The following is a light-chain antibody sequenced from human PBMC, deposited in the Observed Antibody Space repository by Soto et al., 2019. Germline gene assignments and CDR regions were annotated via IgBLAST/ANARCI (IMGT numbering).Light chain of an antibody. J-gene: IGKJ1*01. CDR2: GAS. CDR3: QRYDSLRT. Sequence: EFVFTQSPGTLSLSPGERATLSCRASQSVRSNFLAWYQQKPGEAPRLLIYGASNRATGIPDRLSVSGSGTDFTLTITRLEPEDFAMYYCQRYDSLRTFGQGTKVDIK. V-gene: IGKV3-20*01. CDR1: QSVRSNF.